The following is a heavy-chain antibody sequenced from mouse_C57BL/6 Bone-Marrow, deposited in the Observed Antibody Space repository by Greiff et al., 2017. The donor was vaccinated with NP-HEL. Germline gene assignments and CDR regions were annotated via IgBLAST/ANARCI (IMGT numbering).Heavy chain of an antibody. J-gene: IGHJ3*01. V-gene: IGHV14-4*01. CDR3: STGGCAY. CDR1: GFNFKDYY. Sequence: VQLQQSGAELVRPGASVKLSCTASGFNFKDYYMHWVKQRPEQGLEWIGGIDPENGDTEYAPKFQGKATLTVDKSSNTAYLQLSSLTSEDTADYCCSTGGCAYGDRGTGVTVTA. CDR2: IDPENGDT.